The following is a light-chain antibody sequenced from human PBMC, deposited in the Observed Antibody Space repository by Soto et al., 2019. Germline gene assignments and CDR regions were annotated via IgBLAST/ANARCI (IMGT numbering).Light chain of an antibody. CDR1: SSDVGGYDY. J-gene: IGLJ1*01. CDR2: EIT. CDR3: SSYTAGNPASD. Sequence: QYVLTQPPSASGSPVQSVTISCTGTSSDVGGYDYVSWWQQQPGKAPKIMLYEITIRPSGISDRFSGSKSGNTASLTVSGLRGVNVADYYGSSYTAGNPASDVGPWTKVTVL. V-gene: IGLV2-8*01.